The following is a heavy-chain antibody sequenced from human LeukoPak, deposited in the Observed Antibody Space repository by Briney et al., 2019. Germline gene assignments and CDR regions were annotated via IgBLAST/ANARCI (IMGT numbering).Heavy chain of an antibody. CDR3: ARVPAQLGYSSGWVDAFDI. V-gene: IGHV4-39*07. CDR2: IYYSGST. CDR1: GGSISSSSYY. Sequence: PSETLSLTCTVSGGSISSSSYYWGWIRQPPGKGLEWIGSIYYSGSTNYNPSLKSRVTISVDTSKNQFSLKLSSVTAADTAVYYCARVPAQLGYSSGWVDAFDIWGQGTMVTVSS. J-gene: IGHJ3*02. D-gene: IGHD6-19*01.